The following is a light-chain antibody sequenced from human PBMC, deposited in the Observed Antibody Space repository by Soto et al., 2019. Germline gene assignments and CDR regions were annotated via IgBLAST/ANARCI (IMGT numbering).Light chain of an antibody. Sequence: DIQMTQSPSSLSASVGDRVTITCRASQSITKYLNWYRQKPGKAPELLIYGAATLQSGVPSRFSGSGSGTEFTLTISSLQPEDFATYYCQHTYSSPRTCGQGTKGDIK. CDR3: QHTYSSPRT. V-gene: IGKV1-39*01. CDR1: QSITKY. CDR2: GAA. J-gene: IGKJ1*01.